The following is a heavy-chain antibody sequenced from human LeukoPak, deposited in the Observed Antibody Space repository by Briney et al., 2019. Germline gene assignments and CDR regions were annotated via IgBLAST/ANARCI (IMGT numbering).Heavy chain of an antibody. D-gene: IGHD1-1*01. Sequence: PSETLSLTCTVSGGSISTYYWSWIRQPPGKELEWIGSIYSGESSYYNPSLKSRVTISVDTSNNQFSLKVNSVTAADTAVYYCARDAGHQLSRRNYYAMDVWGQGTTVTVSS. CDR1: GGSISTYY. CDR3: ARDAGHQLSRRNYYAMDV. CDR2: IYSGESS. V-gene: IGHV4-39*07. J-gene: IGHJ6*02.